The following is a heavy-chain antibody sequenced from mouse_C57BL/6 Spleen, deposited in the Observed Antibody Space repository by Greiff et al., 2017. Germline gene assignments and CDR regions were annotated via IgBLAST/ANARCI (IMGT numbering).Heavy chain of an antibody. V-gene: IGHV1-15*01. CDR3: TRPGSSYRYAMDY. D-gene: IGHD1-1*01. Sequence: QVHVKQSGAELVRPGASVTLSCKASGYTFTDYEMHWVKQTPVHGLEWIGAIDPETGGTAYNQKFKGKAILTADKSSSTAYMELRSLTSEDSAVYYCTRPGSSYRYAMDYWGQGTSVTVSS. CDR1: GYTFTDYE. CDR2: IDPETGGT. J-gene: IGHJ4*01.